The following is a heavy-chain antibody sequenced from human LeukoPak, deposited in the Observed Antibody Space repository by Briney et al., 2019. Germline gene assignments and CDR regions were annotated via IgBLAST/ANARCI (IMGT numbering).Heavy chain of an antibody. V-gene: IGHV4-30-4*08. CDR1: GGSISSGDYY. CDR3: ARDRVAAAGSDAFDI. J-gene: IGHJ3*02. Sequence: PSETLSLTCTVSGGSISSGDYYWSWIRQPPGKSLEWIGYIYYSGSTYYNPSLKSRVTISVDTSKNQFCLELSSVSAADTAVYYCARDRVAAAGSDAFDIWGQGTMVTVSS. CDR2: IYYSGST. D-gene: IGHD6-13*01.